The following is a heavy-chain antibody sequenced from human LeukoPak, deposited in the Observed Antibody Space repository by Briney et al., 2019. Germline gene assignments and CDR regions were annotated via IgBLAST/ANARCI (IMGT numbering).Heavy chain of an antibody. J-gene: IGHJ3*02. V-gene: IGHV4-59*12. Sequence: SETLSLTCTVSGGSISSYYWSWIRQPPGKGLEGIGYIYYSGSTNYNPSLKSRVTISVDTSKNQFSLKLSSVTAADTAVYYCARGYDSSGCYRSAFDIWGQGTMVTVSS. D-gene: IGHD3-22*01. CDR1: GGSISSYY. CDR2: IYYSGST. CDR3: ARGYDSSGCYRSAFDI.